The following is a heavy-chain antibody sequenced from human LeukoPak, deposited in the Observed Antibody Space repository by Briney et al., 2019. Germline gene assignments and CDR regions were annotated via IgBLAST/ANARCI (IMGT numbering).Heavy chain of an antibody. Sequence: GGSLRLSCAASGFTFSSYGMHWVRQAPRKGLGRVADISYDGSNKYYADSLKGRLTISRDNSKNTLYLQMNRLRDEDMAVYYCAKQEYYYDSSGYYYGGLDYWGQGTLVTVSS. J-gene: IGHJ4*02. CDR1: GFTFSSYG. V-gene: IGHV3-30*18. CDR2: ISYDGSNK. D-gene: IGHD3-22*01. CDR3: AKQEYYYDSSGYYYGGLDY.